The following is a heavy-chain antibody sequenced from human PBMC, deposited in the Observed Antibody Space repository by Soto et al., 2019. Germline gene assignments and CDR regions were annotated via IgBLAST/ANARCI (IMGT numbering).Heavy chain of an antibody. CDR2: ISAYNGNI. V-gene: IGHV1-18*01. CDR3: ARDLAVGLVDY. Sequence: QAPGQGLEWMGWISAYNGNIKYAQKLQGRVTMTTDTSTSTAYMELRSLRSDDTAVYYCARDLAVGLVDYWGQGTLVTVSS. D-gene: IGHD6-19*01. J-gene: IGHJ4*02.